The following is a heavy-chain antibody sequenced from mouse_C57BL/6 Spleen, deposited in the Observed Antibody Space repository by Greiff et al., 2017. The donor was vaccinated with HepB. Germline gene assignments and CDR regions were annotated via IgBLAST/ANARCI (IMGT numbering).Heavy chain of an antibody. V-gene: IGHV1-81*01. CDR2: IYPRSGNT. J-gene: IGHJ2*01. Sequence: QVHVKQSGAELARPGASVKLSCKASGYTFTSYGISWVKQRTGQGLEWIGEIYPRSGNTYYNEKFKGKATLTADKSSSTAYMELRSLTSEDSAVYFCARETAQATDYWGKGTTLTVSS. D-gene: IGHD3-2*02. CDR3: ARETAQATDY. CDR1: GYTFTSYG.